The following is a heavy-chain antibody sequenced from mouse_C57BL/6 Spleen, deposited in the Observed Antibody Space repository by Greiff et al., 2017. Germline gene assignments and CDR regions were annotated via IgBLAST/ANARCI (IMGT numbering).Heavy chain of an antibody. CDR1: GFSLSTYGMG. CDR2: IWWDDDK. D-gene: IGHD2-14*01. Sequence: QVTLKESGPGILQPSQSLSLSCSFSGFSLSTYGMGVGWIRPPSGKGLVWLVHIWWDDDKYYNPALKSWLTISKDTSKNQVFLKIGNVDTADTATNYCAGREGSPYDYGYWGQGTTLTVSS. V-gene: IGHV8-8*01. J-gene: IGHJ2*01. CDR3: AGREGSPYDYGY.